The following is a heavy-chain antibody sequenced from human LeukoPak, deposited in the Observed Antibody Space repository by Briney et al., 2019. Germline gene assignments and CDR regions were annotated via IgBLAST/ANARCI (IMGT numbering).Heavy chain of an antibody. J-gene: IGHJ6*02. CDR1: GGSISSGGYY. CDR2: ISYSGST. CDR3: ARDYDFWSGYGYGMDV. V-gene: IGHV4-31*03. Sequence: PSETLSLTCTVSGGSISSGGYYWSWIRQHPGKGLEGIGYISYSGSTYYNPSLKSRVTISVDTSKNQFSLKLSSVTAADTAVYYCARDYDFWSGYGYGMDVWGQGTTVTVSS. D-gene: IGHD3-3*01.